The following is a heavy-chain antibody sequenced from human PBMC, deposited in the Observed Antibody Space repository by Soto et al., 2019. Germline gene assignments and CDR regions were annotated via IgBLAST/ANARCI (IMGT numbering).Heavy chain of an antibody. CDR2: IYYSGST. D-gene: IGHD6-13*01. J-gene: IGHJ4*02. CDR3: VRVKRLAQQLAYFDY. V-gene: IGHV4-59*01. CDR1: GGSISSYY. Sequence: SETLSLTCTVSGGSISSYYWSWIRQPPGKGLEWIGYIYYSGSTNYNPSLKSRVTISVDTSKNQFSLKLSSVTAADTAVYYCVRVKRLAQQLAYFDYWGQGTLVTVSS.